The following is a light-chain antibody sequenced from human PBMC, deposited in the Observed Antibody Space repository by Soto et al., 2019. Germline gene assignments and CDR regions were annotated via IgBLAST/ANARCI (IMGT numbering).Light chain of an antibody. J-gene: IGKJ1*01. Sequence: DIVMTQSPDSLAVSLGERATINCKSSQSVSSSSNNKNDLAWYQQKPGQPPKLLIYWASTRVSGVPDRVSGSGSGTDFTLTISSLQAEDVAVYYCLQSYSSPWTFGQGTKVEIK. CDR2: WAS. CDR3: LQSYSSPWT. CDR1: QSVSSSSNNKND. V-gene: IGKV4-1*01.